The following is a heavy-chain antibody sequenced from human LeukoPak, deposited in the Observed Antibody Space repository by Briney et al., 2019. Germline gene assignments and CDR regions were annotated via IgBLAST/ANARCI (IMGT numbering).Heavy chain of an antibody. CDR2: ISAYNGNT. CDR3: ARDVHFREYSSSWYWFDY. Sequence: ASVKVSCKASGYTFTGYYMHRVRQAPGKGIEWMEWISAYNGNTNYAQKLQGRVTMTTDTSTSTAYMELRSLRSDDTAAYYCARDVHFREYSSSWYWFDYWGQGTLVTVSS. V-gene: IGHV1-18*04. CDR1: GYTFTGYY. D-gene: IGHD6-13*01. J-gene: IGHJ4*02.